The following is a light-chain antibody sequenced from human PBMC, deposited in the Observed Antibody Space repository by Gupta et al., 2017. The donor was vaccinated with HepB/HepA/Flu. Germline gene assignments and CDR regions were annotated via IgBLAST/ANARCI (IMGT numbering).Light chain of an antibody. V-gene: IGKV4-1*01. Sequence: DIVMTQSPDSLAVSLGERATINCKSSQSVLYSSNNRNYLGWYQQKPGQPPKLIIYWASNREYGVTDRFSGSGYGKDFTLTSSRRQDEDVAVYYWQQYYSIRTFGQGTRLEIK. CDR2: WAS. CDR3: QQYYSIRT. J-gene: IGKJ5*01. CDR1: QSVLYSSNNRNY.